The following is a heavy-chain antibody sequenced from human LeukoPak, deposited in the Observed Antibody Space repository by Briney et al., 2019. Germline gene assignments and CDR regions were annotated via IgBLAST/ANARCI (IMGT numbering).Heavy chain of an antibody. Sequence: GGSLRLSCAASGFTFSSYSMNWVRQAPGKGLEWVSSISSSSSYIYYADSVKGRFTISRDNAKNSLYLQMNSLRAEDTAAYYCARSLWFGEFHYFDYWGQGTLVTVSS. CDR2: ISSSSSYI. D-gene: IGHD3-10*01. CDR3: ARSLWFGEFHYFDY. J-gene: IGHJ4*02. CDR1: GFTFSSYS. V-gene: IGHV3-21*01.